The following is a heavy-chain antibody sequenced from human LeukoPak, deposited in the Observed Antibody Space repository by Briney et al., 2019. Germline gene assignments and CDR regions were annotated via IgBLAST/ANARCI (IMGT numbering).Heavy chain of an antibody. Sequence: ASVKVSCKASGYTFTSYDINWVRQATGQGLEWMGWMNPNSGNTGYAQKFQGRVTMTEDTSTDTAYMELSSLRSEDTAVYYCATDRKVFGGVLNWFDPWGQGTLVTVSS. V-gene: IGHV1-8*01. CDR2: MNPNSGNT. CDR3: ATDRKVFGGVLNWFDP. J-gene: IGHJ5*02. CDR1: GYTFTSYD. D-gene: IGHD3-16*01.